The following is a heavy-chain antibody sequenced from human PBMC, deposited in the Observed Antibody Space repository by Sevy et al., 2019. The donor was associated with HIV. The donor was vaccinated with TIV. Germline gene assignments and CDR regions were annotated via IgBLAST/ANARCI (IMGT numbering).Heavy chain of an antibody. J-gene: IGHJ4*02. Sequence: GGSLRLSCAASGFTFSSYWMHWVRQAPGKGLEWVGRIKSKNDGGTTDYAAPVKGRFTISRDDSKNTLYLQMSSLKTDDTAVYYCATDPGEYQVYWGQGTLVTVSS. V-gene: IGHV3-15*01. CDR3: ATDPGEYQVY. CDR1: GFTFSSYW. D-gene: IGHD4-17*01. CDR2: IKSKNDGGTT.